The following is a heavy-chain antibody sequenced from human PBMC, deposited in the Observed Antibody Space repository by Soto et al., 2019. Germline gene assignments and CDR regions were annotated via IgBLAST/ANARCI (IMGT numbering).Heavy chain of an antibody. D-gene: IGHD3-3*01. CDR1: GFTFSSYA. Sequence: PGGSLRLSCAASGFTFSSYAMSWVRQAPGKGLEWVSAISGSGGSTYYADSVKGRFTISRDNSKNTLYLQMNSLRAEDTAVYYCAKDLGTYYDFWSGYYGGVDPWGQGTLVTVSS. J-gene: IGHJ5*02. CDR3: AKDLGTYYDFWSGYYGGVDP. V-gene: IGHV3-23*01. CDR2: ISGSGGST.